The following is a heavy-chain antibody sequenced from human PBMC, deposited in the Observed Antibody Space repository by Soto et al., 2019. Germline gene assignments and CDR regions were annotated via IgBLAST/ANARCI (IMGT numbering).Heavy chain of an antibody. CDR1: GASITSYY. CDR3: ANLRANYFDY. V-gene: IGHV4-59*01. CDR2: IYYSGNT. Sequence: SETLSLTCTVSGASITSYYWSWIRQPPGKELEWIGYIYYSGNTNYNPSLKGRATISLDTSKNQFSLRLRSVTAADTAVYYCANLRANYFDYWGQGTLVTVSS. J-gene: IGHJ4*01.